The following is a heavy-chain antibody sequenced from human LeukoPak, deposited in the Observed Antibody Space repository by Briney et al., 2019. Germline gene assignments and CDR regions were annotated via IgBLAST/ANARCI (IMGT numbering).Heavy chain of an antibody. CDR2: IRYDGSDK. Sequence: PGGSLRLSCAASGFTFRTYGMHWVRQAPGKGLEWVASIRYDGSDKYYVDAVKGRFTISRDNSKNTLYLQMNSLKAEDTALYYWAKAQKRDFLTVFYPAFDPWGQGPLVTFSS. V-gene: IGHV3-30*02. D-gene: IGHD3-9*01. CDR3: AKAQKRDFLTVFYPAFDP. J-gene: IGHJ5*02. CDR1: GFTFRTYG.